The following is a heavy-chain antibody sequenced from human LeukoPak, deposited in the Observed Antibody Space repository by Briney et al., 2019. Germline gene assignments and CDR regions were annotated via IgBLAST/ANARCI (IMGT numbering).Heavy chain of an antibody. D-gene: IGHD3-16*01. J-gene: IGHJ4*02. V-gene: IGHV1-69*01. CDR1: GGTFSRYT. CDR2: ISPLFGSA. Sequence: GSSVKVSCKASGGTFSRYTLNWVRQAPGQGLEWMGGISPLFGSAKYAQKFQGRVTITADESTSTAYMELSSLRSEDTAVYYCARGYAFDYWGQGTLVTASS. CDR3: ARGYAFDY.